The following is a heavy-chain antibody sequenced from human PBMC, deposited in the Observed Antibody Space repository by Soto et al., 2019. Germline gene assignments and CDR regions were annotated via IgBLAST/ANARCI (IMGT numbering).Heavy chain of an antibody. J-gene: IGHJ6*03. D-gene: IGHD3-3*01. V-gene: IGHV4-59*01. CDR3: ARVESLTMDV. CDR1: GGSISSYY. CDR2: IYYSGST. Sequence: SETLSLTCTVSGGSISSYYWSWIRQPPGRGLEWIGYIYYSGSTNYNPSLKSRVTISVDTSKNQSSLKLSSVTAADTAVYYCARVESLTMDVWGKGTTVTVSS.